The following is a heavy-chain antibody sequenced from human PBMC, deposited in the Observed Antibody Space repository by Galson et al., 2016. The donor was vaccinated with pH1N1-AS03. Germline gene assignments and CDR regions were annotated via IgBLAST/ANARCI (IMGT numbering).Heavy chain of an antibody. CDR2: ISPTGETT. V-gene: IGHV3-23*01. CDR1: GFIFSGNS. CDR3: AKCDVSCQHSTLDY. Sequence: SLRLSCAASGFIFSGNSMSWVRQAPGKGLEWVAAISPTGETTPYADSVEGRFIISRDNSKNTLFLEMDSLRAEDTAVYYCAKCDVSCQHSTLDYWGQGTLVTVSS. D-gene: IGHD2-2*01. J-gene: IGHJ4*02.